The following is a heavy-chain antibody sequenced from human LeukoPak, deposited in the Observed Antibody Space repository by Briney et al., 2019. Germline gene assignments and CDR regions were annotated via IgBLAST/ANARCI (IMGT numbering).Heavy chain of an antibody. CDR1: GFTFSSYV. CDR2: ISGSGGST. J-gene: IGHJ5*02. Sequence: PGGSLRLSCAASGFTFSSYVMSWVRQAPGKGLEWVSAISGSGGSTYYADSVKGRFTISRDNSKNTLYLQMNSLRAEDTAVYYCAKALEMATIGGFDPWGQGTLVTVSS. D-gene: IGHD5-24*01. V-gene: IGHV3-23*01. CDR3: AKALEMATIGGFDP.